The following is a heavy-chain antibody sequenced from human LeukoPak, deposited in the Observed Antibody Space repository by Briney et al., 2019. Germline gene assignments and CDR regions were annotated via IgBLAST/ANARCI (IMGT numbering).Heavy chain of an antibody. CDR3: ARRIQGMAPYYFDY. J-gene: IGHJ4*02. V-gene: IGHV3-74*01. CDR2: INSDGGST. D-gene: IGHD5-24*01. CDR1: GLTFSSYA. Sequence: PGGSLRLSCAASGLTFSSYAMSWVRQAPGKGLVWVSRINSDGGSTSYADSVKGRFTISRDNAKNTLYLQMNSLRAEDTAVYYCARRIQGMAPYYFDYWGQGALVTVSS.